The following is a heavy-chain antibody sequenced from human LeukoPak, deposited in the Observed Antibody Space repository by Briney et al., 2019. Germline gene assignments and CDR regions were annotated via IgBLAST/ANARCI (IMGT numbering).Heavy chain of an antibody. CDR1: GGSFSGYY. J-gene: IGHJ5*02. CDR3: ARPGRAARVRGYWFDP. V-gene: IGHV4-34*01. D-gene: IGHD6-6*01. CDR2: INHSGST. Sequence: SETLSLTCAVYGGSFSGYYWSWIRQPPGKGLEWIGEINHSGSTNYNPSLKSRVTISVDTSKNQFSLKLSSVTAADTAVYYCARPGRAARVRGYWFDPWGQGTLVTVSS.